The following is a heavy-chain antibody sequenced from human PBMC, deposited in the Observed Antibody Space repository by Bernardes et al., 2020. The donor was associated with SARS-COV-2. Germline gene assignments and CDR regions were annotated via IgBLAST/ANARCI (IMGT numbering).Heavy chain of an antibody. D-gene: IGHD3-10*02. V-gene: IGHV4-59*01. CDR1: VAFISNYY. CDR3: ARDVPPSI. J-gene: IGHJ4*02. CDR2: IYSSGRA. Sequence: SETLSLTCTVSVAFISNYYWTWVQPPPGKGLEWIGYIYSSGRANYNPSLESRVTFSVDTSKSQFSLKLTSVNAADTAIYYCARDVPPSIWCQGALVTVSS.